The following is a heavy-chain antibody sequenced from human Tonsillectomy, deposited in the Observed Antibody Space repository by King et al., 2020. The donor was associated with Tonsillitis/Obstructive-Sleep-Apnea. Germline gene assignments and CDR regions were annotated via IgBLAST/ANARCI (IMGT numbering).Heavy chain of an antibody. Sequence: VQLVESGGGLVKPGRSLRLSCTASGFTFGDYAMSWFRQAPGKGLEWVGFIRSKAYGGTTEYAASVKGRFTTSRDDSKSIAYLQMNSLKTEDTAVYYCTRGYCSGGSCYGTEYFQHWGQGTLVTVSS. V-gene: IGHV3-49*05. CDR3: TRGYCSGGSCYGTEYFQH. CDR2: IRSKAYGGTT. CDR1: GFTFGDYA. D-gene: IGHD2-15*01. J-gene: IGHJ1*01.